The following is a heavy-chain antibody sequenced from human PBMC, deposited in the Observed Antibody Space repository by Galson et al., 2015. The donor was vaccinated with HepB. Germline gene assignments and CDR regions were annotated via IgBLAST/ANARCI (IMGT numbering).Heavy chain of an antibody. D-gene: IGHD6-19*01. V-gene: IGHV4-59*01. CDR1: GGSITSSY. CDR2: TYYTGNI. J-gene: IGHJ3*02. Sequence: SETLSLTCTVSGGSITSSYWSWIRQPPGKGLEWIGFTYYTGNIHYNPSLSSRVTISIGTSKNQFSLRLTSVTAADTAVYYCAKGGGSGILVHAFDIWGQGTMVAVSS. CDR3: AKGGGSGILVHAFDI.